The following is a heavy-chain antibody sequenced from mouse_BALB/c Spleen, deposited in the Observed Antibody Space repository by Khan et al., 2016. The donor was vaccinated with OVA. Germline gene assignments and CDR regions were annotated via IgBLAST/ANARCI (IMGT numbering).Heavy chain of an antibody. D-gene: IGHD2-14*01. CDR2: VNPNTGNT. V-gene: IGHV1-26*01. CDR3: ARGYDFFAY. J-gene: IGHJ3*01. Sequence: VQLKQSGPDLVKPGASVKVSCKASGYSFTNYYVNWVKQSHGKSLECIGRVNPNTGNTNYNQKFKGKAILIVDTSSSTAYMELRGLTSEDSAVYYCARGYDFFAYWGQGTLVTVSA. CDR1: GYSFTNYY.